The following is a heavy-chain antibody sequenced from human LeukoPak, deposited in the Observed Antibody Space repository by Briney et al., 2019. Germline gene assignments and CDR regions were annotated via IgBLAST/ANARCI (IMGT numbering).Heavy chain of an antibody. V-gene: IGHV1-8*01. CDR2: MNPNSGNT. Sequence: ASVKVSCKASGYTFTSYDINWVRQATGQGLEWMGWMNPNSGNTNYAQKFQGRVTMTRDTSISTAYMELSRLRSDDTAVYYCAGLKDSESFVSWFDPWGQGTLVTVSS. D-gene: IGHD2-15*01. CDR3: AGLKDSESFVSWFDP. CDR1: GYTFTSYD. J-gene: IGHJ5*02.